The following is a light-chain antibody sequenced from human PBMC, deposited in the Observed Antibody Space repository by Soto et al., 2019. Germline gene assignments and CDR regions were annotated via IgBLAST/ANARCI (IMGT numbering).Light chain of an antibody. J-gene: IGKJ3*01. CDR1: QSISIY. Sequence: DIQMTQSPSSLSASVGDRVTITCRASQSISIYLNWYQQKPGKARKLLIYAASSLQSGVPSRFSADGSGTDFTLTISSLQPEDFATYYCQQSSSTPPFTFGPGTKVDIK. CDR3: QQSSSTPPFT. V-gene: IGKV1-39*01. CDR2: AAS.